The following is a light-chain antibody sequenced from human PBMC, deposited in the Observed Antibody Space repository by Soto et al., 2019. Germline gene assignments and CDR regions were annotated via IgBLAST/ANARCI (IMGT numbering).Light chain of an antibody. CDR3: QQYNDNWT. Sequence: DIQMTQSPSTLSASVGDRVTITCRASQSISSWLAWYQQKPGKAPKLLIYKSSTLQSGVPSRFSGSGSGTEFTLVISSLQPDDSATYYCQQYNDNWTFGQGTNVEIK. CDR1: QSISSW. V-gene: IGKV1-5*03. J-gene: IGKJ1*01. CDR2: KSS.